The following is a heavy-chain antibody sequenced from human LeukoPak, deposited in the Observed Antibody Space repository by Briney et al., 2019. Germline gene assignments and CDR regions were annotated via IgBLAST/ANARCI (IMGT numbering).Heavy chain of an antibody. D-gene: IGHD3-22*01. V-gene: IGHV3-20*03. J-gene: IGHJ4*02. CDR2: INWNGGST. CDR3: AAYYYDSSGYLNFDY. Sequence: PGGSLRLSFAASGFTFDDYGLSWVRQAPGKGLEWVSGINWNGGSTGYADSVKGRFTISRDNAKNSLYLQMNSLRAEDTALYYCAAYYYDSSGYLNFDYWGQGTLVTVSS. CDR1: GFTFDDYG.